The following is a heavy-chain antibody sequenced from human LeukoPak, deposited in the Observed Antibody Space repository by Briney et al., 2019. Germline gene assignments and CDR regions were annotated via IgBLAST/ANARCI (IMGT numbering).Heavy chain of an antibody. V-gene: IGHV3-30-3*02. CDR1: GFTFSGYP. J-gene: IGHJ4*02. CDR2: ISYDGSNK. D-gene: IGHD3-10*01. CDR3: AKSHYYGSGSYDY. Sequence: GGSLRLSCAASGFTFSGYPIHWVRQAPGKGLEWVAVISYDGSNKYYADSVKGRFTLSRDSSKNTLYLQMNSLRAEDTAVYYCAKSHYYGSGSYDYWGQGTLVTVSS.